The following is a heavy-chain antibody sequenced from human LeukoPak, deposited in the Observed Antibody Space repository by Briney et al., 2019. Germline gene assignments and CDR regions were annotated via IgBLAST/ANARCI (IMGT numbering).Heavy chain of an antibody. J-gene: IGHJ4*02. CDR2: IIPIFGTA. CDR1: GGTFSSYA. V-gene: IGHV1-69*05. D-gene: IGHD6-25*01. Sequence: RASVKVSCKASGGTFSSYAISWVRQAPGQGLEWMGRIIPIFGTANYAQKFQGRVTITTDESTSTAYMELSSLRSEDTAVYYCARDGGRDYFDYWGQGTLVTVSS. CDR3: ARDGGRDYFDY.